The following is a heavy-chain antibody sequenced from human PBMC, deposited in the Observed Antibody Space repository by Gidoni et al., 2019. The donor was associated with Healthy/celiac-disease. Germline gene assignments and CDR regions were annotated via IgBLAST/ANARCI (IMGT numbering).Heavy chain of an antibody. CDR2: IKQDGSEK. CDR3: ARDRGYDFWSGPGDYGMDV. Sequence: EVQLVESGGGLVQPGGSLRLSCAASGFTFSSYWMSWVRQAPGKGLEGVANIKQDGSEKYYVDSVKGRFTISRDNAKNSLYLQMNSLRAEDTAVYYCARDRGYDFWSGPGDYGMDVWGQGTTVTVSS. CDR1: GFTFSSYW. J-gene: IGHJ6*02. V-gene: IGHV3-7*04. D-gene: IGHD3-3*01.